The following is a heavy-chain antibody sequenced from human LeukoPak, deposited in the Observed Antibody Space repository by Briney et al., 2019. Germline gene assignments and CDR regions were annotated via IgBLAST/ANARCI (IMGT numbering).Heavy chain of an antibody. CDR1: GFTFSNSA. CDR3: AKEDRGELNSFDS. CDR2: LSYDGFGK. V-gene: IGHV3-30-3*01. Sequence: GGSLRLSCAASGFTFSNSAMHWVRQAPGKGLEWVTALSYDGFGKFYANSVKGRFTISGDNSKTTLYLQMNSLRVEDSAVYYCAKEDRGELNSFDSWGQGTLVTVSS. J-gene: IGHJ4*02. D-gene: IGHD3-10*01.